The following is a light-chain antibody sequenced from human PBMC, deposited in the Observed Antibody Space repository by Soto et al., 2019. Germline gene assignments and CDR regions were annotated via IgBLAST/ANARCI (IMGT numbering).Light chain of an antibody. J-gene: IGKJ1*01. Sequence: DIQMTQSPSTLSASVGDRVTITCRASQTINSWLAWYQQKPGKAPKVLIFDASSLKTGVPSRSSGSGSGTEFTLTISNLQPDDFATYYCQQYDSYSSGPFGQGTK. CDR3: QQYDSYSSGP. V-gene: IGKV1-5*01. CDR1: QTINSW. CDR2: DAS.